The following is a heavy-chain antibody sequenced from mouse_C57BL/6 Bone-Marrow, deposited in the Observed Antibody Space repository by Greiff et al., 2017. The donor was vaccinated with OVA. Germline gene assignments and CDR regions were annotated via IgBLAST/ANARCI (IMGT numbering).Heavy chain of an antibody. CDR2: IDPETGGT. D-gene: IGHD4-1*01. CDR1: GYTFTDYE. Sequence: QVQLQQSGAELVRPGASVTLSCKASGYTFTDYEMHWVKQTPVHGLEWIGAIDPETGGTAYNQKFKGKATLTADKSSSTAYMELRSLTSEDSAVYYCTGPPDWAFDYWGQGTTLTVSS. J-gene: IGHJ2*01. V-gene: IGHV1-15*01. CDR3: TGPPDWAFDY.